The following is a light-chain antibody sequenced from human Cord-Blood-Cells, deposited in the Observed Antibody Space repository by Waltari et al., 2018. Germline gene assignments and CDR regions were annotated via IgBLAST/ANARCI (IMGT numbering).Light chain of an antibody. V-gene: IGLV4-69*01. CDR2: LNSDGSH. Sequence: QLVLTQSPSASASLGASVKLTCTLSSGPSSYALAWPHQQPEKGPRYLMKLNSDGSHSKGDGIPDRFSGSSSGAERYLTISSLQSEDEADYYCQTWGTGIHWVFGGGTKLTVL. CDR1: SGPSSYA. CDR3: QTWGTGIHWV. J-gene: IGLJ3*02.